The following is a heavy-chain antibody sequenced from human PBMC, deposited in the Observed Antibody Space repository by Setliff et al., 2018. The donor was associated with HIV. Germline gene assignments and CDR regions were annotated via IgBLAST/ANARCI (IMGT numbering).Heavy chain of an antibody. Sequence: SETLSLTCNVSGGSISRNYYWGWIRQPPGKGLEWIGTRYHNGNTNQNPSLKSRVAISVDTSKNLFFLKLTSVTPADTAVYYCARGIENFWSGYIRWGQGTLVTVSS. V-gene: IGHV4-59*01. J-gene: IGHJ4*02. D-gene: IGHD3-3*01. CDR2: RYHNGNT. CDR1: GGSISRNYY. CDR3: ARGIENFWSGYIR.